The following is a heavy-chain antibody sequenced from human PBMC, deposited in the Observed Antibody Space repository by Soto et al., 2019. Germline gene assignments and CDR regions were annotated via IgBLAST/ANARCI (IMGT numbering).Heavy chain of an antibody. D-gene: IGHD1-26*01. CDR1: GYTLTDYH. CDR3: ARSTGSYSYYGMDV. Sequence: ASVKVSCKASGYTLTDYHMHWVRQAPGQGLEWMGWINPKNGDTNSAQKFRGRVTMTRDTSISTAYLELSSLRSDDTAVYYCARSTGSYSYYGMDVWGQGTTVTVSS. J-gene: IGHJ6*02. CDR2: INPKNGDT. V-gene: IGHV1-2*02.